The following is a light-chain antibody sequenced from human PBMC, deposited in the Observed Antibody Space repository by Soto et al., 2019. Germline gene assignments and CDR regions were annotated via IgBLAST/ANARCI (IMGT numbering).Light chain of an antibody. CDR2: KAS. J-gene: IGKJ3*01. V-gene: IGKV1-5*03. CDR1: QSISSW. Sequence: DIQMTQSPSTLSASVGDRVTITCRASQSISSWLAWYQQKPGKAPKLLIYKASSLESGVPSRFSGSGSGTEFTLTIRSLQPDDFATYYCQQYNSYWITFGPGTKVDIK. CDR3: QQYNSYWIT.